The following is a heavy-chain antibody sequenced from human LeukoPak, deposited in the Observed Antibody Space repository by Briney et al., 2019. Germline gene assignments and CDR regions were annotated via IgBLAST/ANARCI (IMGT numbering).Heavy chain of an antibody. CDR2: IIPILGTA. D-gene: IGHD1-14*01. J-gene: IGHJ6*03. CDR1: RGTFSSYA. CDR3: ARVPEGMGYYYYYYMDV. V-gene: IGHV1-69*13. Sequence: SVKVSCKASRGTFSSYAISWVRQAPGQGLEWMGGIIPILGTANYAQKFQGRVTITADESTSTAYTELSSLRSEDTAVYYCARVPEGMGYYYYYYMDVWGKGTTVTISS.